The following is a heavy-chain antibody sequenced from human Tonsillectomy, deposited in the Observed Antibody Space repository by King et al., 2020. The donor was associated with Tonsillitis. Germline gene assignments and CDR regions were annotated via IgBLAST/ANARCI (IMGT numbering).Heavy chain of an antibody. V-gene: IGHV3-7*01. CDR1: GFIFSDFW. J-gene: IGHJ4*02. D-gene: IGHD6-13*01. CDR2: LKEDAGRI. CDR3: AKLLRIAGIAYSYDS. Sequence: VQLVESGGGLVQPGGSLRLSCEASGFIFSDFWMAWVRQAPGKGLEWVAELKEDAGRIHYVDSVRGRFTISRDNAKNIVYLQMTGLTAEDTAVYYCAKLLRIAGIAYSYDSWGQGTLVTVS.